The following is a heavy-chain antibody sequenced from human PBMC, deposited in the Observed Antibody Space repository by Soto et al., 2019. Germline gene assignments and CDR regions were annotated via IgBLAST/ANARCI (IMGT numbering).Heavy chain of an antibody. CDR1: GGSISSSVYY. Sequence: PSETLSLTCTVSGGSISSSVYYWGWIRQPPAKGLEWIGSIYYSGSTYYNPSLKSRVTISVDTSKNQFSLKLSSVAAADTAVHYCARQRTSSWSWRDAFDIWGQGTLVTVSS. CDR2: IYYSGST. D-gene: IGHD6-13*01. CDR3: ARQRTSSWSWRDAFDI. J-gene: IGHJ3*02. V-gene: IGHV4-39*01.